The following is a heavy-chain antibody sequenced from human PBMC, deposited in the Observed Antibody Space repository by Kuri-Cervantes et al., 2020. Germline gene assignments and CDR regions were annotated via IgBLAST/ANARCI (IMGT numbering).Heavy chain of an antibody. Sequence: GGSLRLSCEASGFTLSRSGMSWVRQAPGKGLEWVSAISGDSGKTYYADSVKGRFTISRDSSKNTLYLQMNSLRAEDTAVYYCARGGYSYGSSFFDLWGRGTLVTVSS. CDR1: GFTLSRSG. J-gene: IGHJ2*01. CDR3: ARGGYSYGSSFFDL. V-gene: IGHV3-23*01. CDR2: ISGDSGKT. D-gene: IGHD5-18*01.